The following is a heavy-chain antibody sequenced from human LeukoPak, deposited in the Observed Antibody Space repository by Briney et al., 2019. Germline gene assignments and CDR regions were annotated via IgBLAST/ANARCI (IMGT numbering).Heavy chain of an antibody. V-gene: IGHV4-34*01. Sequence: SETLSLTCAVYGGSFSGYYWSWIRQPPGKGLEWIGEIYHSGSTNYNPSLKSRVTISVDTSKNQFSLKLTSVTAADTAVYYCARQRDTLVRGYVDVWGQGTTVIVSS. CDR3: ARQRDTLVRGYVDV. CDR2: IYHSGST. CDR1: GGSFSGYY. J-gene: IGHJ6*02. D-gene: IGHD3-10*01.